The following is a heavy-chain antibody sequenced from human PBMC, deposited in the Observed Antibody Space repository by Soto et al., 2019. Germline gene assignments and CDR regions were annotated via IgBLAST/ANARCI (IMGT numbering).Heavy chain of an antibody. V-gene: IGHV3-23*01. D-gene: IGHD2-2*01. J-gene: IGHJ4*02. CDR3: AKLHEGYCSSTSCYGAYYFDY. CDR1: GFTFSSYA. CDR2: ISGSGGST. Sequence: EVQLLESGGGLVQPGGSLRLSCAASGFTFSSYAMSWVRQAPGKGLEWVSAISGSGGSTYYADSVKGRFTISRDNSKNTLYLQMNSLRAEDTAVYYCAKLHEGYCSSTSCYGAYYFDYWGQGTLVTVSS.